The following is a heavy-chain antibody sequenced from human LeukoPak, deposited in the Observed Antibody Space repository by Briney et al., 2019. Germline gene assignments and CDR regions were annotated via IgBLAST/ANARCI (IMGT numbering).Heavy chain of an antibody. D-gene: IGHD4-17*01. V-gene: IGHV4-59*11. CDR3: ARDQTTVTQGLDI. J-gene: IGHJ3*02. Sequence: SETLSLTCTVSGGSISSHYWSWIRQPPGMGLEWVGHISYIGGTTYNPSLKSRVPISVDTSKNQFSLKLNSVTAADAAVYFCARDQTTVTQGLDIWGQGTMVTVSS. CDR1: GGSISSHY. CDR2: ISYIGGT.